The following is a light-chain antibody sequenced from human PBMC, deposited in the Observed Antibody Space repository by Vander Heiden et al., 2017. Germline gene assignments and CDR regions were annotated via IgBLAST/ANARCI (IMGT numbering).Light chain of an antibody. Sequence: IQLTQSPSFLSASVGDRVPITCRASQGISSYLAWYQQKPGKAPKLLIYAASTLQSGVPSRFSGSGSGTEFTLTISSLQPEDFATYYCQQLNSYPRTFGQGTKVEIK. CDR2: AAS. CDR1: QGISSY. J-gene: IGKJ1*01. V-gene: IGKV1-9*01. CDR3: QQLNSYPRT.